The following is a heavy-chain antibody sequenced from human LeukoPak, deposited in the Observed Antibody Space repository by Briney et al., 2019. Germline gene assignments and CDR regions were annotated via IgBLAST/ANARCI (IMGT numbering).Heavy chain of an antibody. CDR2: IKQDGSEK. J-gene: IGHJ4*02. Sequence: GGSLRLSCAASGFTFSSYWMSWVRQAPGKGLECVANIKQDGSEKYYVDSVKGRFTILRDNAKKSLYLRMNSLRAEDTAVYYCASQSSGGFFEDYWGQGTLVTVSS. CDR3: ASQSSGGFFEDY. V-gene: IGHV3-7*01. D-gene: IGHD3-3*01. CDR1: GFTFSSYW.